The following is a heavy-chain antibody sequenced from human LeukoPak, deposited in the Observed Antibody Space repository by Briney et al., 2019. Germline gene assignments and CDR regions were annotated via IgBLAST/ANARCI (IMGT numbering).Heavy chain of an antibody. V-gene: IGHV1-24*01. J-gene: IGHJ4*02. CDR3: ATDLEEPLDY. CDR2: FDPEDGET. D-gene: IGHD1-1*01. Sequence: GASVTVSCKASGGTFSSYAISWVRQAPGQGLEWMGGFDPEDGETIYAQKFQGRVTMTEDASTDTAYMELSSLRSEDTAVYYCATDLEEPLDYWGQGTLVTVSS. CDR1: GGTFSSYA.